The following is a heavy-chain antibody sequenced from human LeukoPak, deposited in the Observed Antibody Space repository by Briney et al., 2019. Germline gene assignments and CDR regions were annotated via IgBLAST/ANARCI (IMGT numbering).Heavy chain of an antibody. CDR2: IYYSGST. D-gene: IGHD5-24*01. V-gene: IGHV4-39*07. Sequence: SETLSLTCTVSGGSISSSSYYWGWIRQPPGKGLEWIGSIYYSGSTYYNPSLKSRVTISVDTSKNQFSLKLSSVTAADTAVYYCAVVRWLQFPFDYWGRGTLVTVSS. CDR3: AVVRWLQFPFDY. J-gene: IGHJ4*02. CDR1: GGSISSSSYY.